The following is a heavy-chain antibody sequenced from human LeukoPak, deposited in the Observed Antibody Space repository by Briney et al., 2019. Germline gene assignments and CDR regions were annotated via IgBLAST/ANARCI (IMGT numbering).Heavy chain of an antibody. Sequence: PSETLSLTCTVSGYSISSGYYWGWIRQPPGKGLEWIGSIYHSGSTYYNPSLKSRVTISVDTSKNQFSLKLSSVTAADTAVYYCATSRLRYFDWWDWGQGTLVTVSS. J-gene: IGHJ4*02. CDR2: IYHSGST. D-gene: IGHD3-9*01. V-gene: IGHV4-38-2*02. CDR3: ATSRLRYFDWWD. CDR1: GYSISSGYY.